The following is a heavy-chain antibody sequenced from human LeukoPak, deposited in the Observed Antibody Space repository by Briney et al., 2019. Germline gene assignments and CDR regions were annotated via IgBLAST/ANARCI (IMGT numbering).Heavy chain of an antibody. CDR2: ISSSGSTK. CDR3: ARDSGYSGYVG. D-gene: IGHD5-12*01. J-gene: IGHJ4*02. CDR1: GFTFSDYY. Sequence: GGSLRLSCAASGFTFSDYYMSWVRQAPGKGLEGVSCISSSGSTKYHADSVKGRFTISRDNAKNSLYLQMNSLRAEDTAVYYGARDSGYSGYVGWGQGTLVTVSS. V-gene: IGHV3-11*01.